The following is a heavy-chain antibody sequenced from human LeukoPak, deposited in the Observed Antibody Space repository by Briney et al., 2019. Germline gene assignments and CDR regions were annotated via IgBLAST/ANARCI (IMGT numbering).Heavy chain of an antibody. V-gene: IGHV1-2*02. CDR3: ARKETGNYFDF. Sequence: GASVKVSCKASGYTFSNSYIHWVRQAPGHGLEWMGWINPNTDVTNSAQKFQGRVTMTRDTSISTVYMELFRLTSDDTAVYYCARKETGNYFDFWGQGTLVTVST. CDR1: GYTFSNSY. D-gene: IGHD3-10*01. CDR2: INPNTDVT. J-gene: IGHJ4*02.